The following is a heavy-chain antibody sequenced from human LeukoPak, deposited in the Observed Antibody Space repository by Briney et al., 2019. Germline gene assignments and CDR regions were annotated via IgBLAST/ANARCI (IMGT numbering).Heavy chain of an antibody. CDR1: GYTFTGYY. D-gene: IGHD4-23*01. Sequence: GASVKVSCKASGYTFTGYYMHWVRQAPGQGLEWMGWINPNSGGTNYAQKFQGRVTMTRDTSISTAYMELSRLRSDDTAVYYCARGRNNYGGNSEIEYWGQGTLVTVSS. CDR3: ARGRNNYGGNSEIEY. V-gene: IGHV1-2*02. J-gene: IGHJ4*02. CDR2: INPNSGGT.